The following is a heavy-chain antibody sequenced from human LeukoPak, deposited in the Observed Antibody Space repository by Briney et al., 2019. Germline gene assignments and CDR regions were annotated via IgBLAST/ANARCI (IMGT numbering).Heavy chain of an antibody. Sequence: GGSLRLSCAASGFTFSSYGMHWVRQAPGKGLEWVAFIRYDGSNKYYADSVKGRFTISRDNSKNTLYLQMHSLRAEDTAVYYCAIYSGYGTNAFDIWGQGTMVTVSS. V-gene: IGHV3-30*02. CDR2: IRYDGSNK. CDR1: GFTFSSYG. J-gene: IGHJ3*02. CDR3: AIYSGYGTNAFDI. D-gene: IGHD5-12*01.